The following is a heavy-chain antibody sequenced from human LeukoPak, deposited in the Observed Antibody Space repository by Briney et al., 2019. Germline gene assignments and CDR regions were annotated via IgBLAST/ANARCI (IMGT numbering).Heavy chain of an antibody. CDR3: ARDDSTGYYYLDV. D-gene: IGHD3-22*01. CDR2: IKEDGSEK. V-gene: IGHV3-7*05. J-gene: IGHJ4*02. Sequence: PGGSLRLSCAASGFTFSNYFMSWVRQAPGKGLEWVANIKEDGSEKYYVDSVKGRFTISRDNAKNSLYLEMNSLRAEDKAVYSCARDDSTGYYYLDVWGQGTLVTVSS. CDR1: GFTFSNYF.